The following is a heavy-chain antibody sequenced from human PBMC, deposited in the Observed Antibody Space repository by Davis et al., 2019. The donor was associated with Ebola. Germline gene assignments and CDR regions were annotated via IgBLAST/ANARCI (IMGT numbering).Heavy chain of an antibody. V-gene: IGHV3-21*01. Sequence: GGSLRLSCAASGFTFSLYTLNWVRQAPGKGLEWVSSISGSSASRYYADSVEGRFTISRDNTKNSLYLQMSSLRAEDMAVYYCARGRRWELLPHYFDYWGQGTLVTVSS. CDR3: ARGRRWELLPHYFDY. D-gene: IGHD1-26*01. J-gene: IGHJ4*02. CDR1: GFTFSLYT. CDR2: ISGSSASR.